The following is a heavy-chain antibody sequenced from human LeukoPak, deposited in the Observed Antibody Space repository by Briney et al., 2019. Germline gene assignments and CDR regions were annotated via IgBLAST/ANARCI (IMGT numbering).Heavy chain of an antibody. CDR2: INPNSGGT. CDR1: GYTFTGYY. CDR3: TRDRDTIATTDAGGDHFHH. D-gene: IGHD6-13*01. V-gene: IGHV1-2*02. Sequence: ASVKVSYKASGYTFTGYYMHWVRQAPGQGLEWMGWINPNSGGTNYAQYFQGRVTMTRDTSISTAYMELSRLRSDDTAVYYCTRDRDTIATTDAGGDHFHHWGQGTLVTVSS. J-gene: IGHJ4*02.